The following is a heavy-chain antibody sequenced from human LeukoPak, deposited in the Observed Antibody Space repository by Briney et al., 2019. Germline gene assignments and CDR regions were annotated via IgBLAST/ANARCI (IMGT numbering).Heavy chain of an antibody. V-gene: IGHV3-21*01. CDR2: ISDRGTYI. J-gene: IGHJ4*02. CDR3: ASHLACGSTSCPPFDS. Sequence: GGSLRLSCTASGSTFSTYSMNWVRQAPGKGLEWVASISDRGTYIYYADSVKGRFTISRDNAKNSLYLQMNSLRAEDTAVYYCASHLACGSTSCPPFDSWGQGTLVTVSS. CDR1: GSTFSTYS. D-gene: IGHD2-2*01.